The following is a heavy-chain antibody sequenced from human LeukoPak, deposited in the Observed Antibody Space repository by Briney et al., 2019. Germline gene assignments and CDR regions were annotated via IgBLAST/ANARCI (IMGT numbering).Heavy chain of an antibody. Sequence: SETLSLTCTVSGGSIRSSYYYWGWIRQPPGTGLEWIGCIYDSGSTYYNPSLKTRVTIAVDTSKNQFSLKLHSVTAADTAVYCCARHYGPWGQGTLVTVSS. J-gene: IGHJ5*02. D-gene: IGHD3-10*01. V-gene: IGHV4-39*01. CDR1: GGSIRSSYYY. CDR2: IYDSGST. CDR3: ARHYGP.